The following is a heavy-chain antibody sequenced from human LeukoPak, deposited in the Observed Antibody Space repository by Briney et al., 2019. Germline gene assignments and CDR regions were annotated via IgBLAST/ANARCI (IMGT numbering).Heavy chain of an antibody. CDR2: ISYDGNNE. Sequence: QSGESLRLSCAASGFTFSSYAMHWVRQAPGKGLEWVAVISYDGNNEYYADSVKGRFTISRDNSKNTLYLQMNSLRTEDTAVYYCARPFHKFFDYWGQGTLVTVSS. V-gene: IGHV3-30-3*01. J-gene: IGHJ4*02. CDR3: ARPFHKFFDY. CDR1: GFTFSSYA. D-gene: IGHD3-3*02.